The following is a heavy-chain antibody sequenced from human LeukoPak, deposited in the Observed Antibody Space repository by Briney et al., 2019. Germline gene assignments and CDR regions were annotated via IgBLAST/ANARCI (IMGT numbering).Heavy chain of an antibody. CDR1: GFTFRISW. D-gene: IGHD1-26*01. CDR3: ARDAGWGYYDL. CDR2: IDKHGNKK. V-gene: IGHV3-7*01. J-gene: IGHJ4*02. Sequence: GGSLRLSCVASGFTFRISWVTWVRLAPGKGLEWVANIDKHGNKKYYVDSVKGRFAISRDYASNSVFLQMDSLRAEDTSVYYCARDAGWGYYDLWGQGTPVTVSS.